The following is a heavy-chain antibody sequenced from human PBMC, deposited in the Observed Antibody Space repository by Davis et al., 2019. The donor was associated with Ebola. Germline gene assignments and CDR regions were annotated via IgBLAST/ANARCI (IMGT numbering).Heavy chain of an antibody. CDR1: GFPFSNYW. J-gene: IGHJ4*02. V-gene: IGHV3-74*01. CDR3: ARDEVGGYDY. Sequence: PGGSLRLSCAVSGFPFSNYWMHWVRQAPGKGLVWVSRLNSDGSTTRYADSVQGRFTISRDNAKNTLCLQMNDLRAEDTALYYCARDEVGGYDYWGQGTLVTVSS. CDR2: LNSDGSTT. D-gene: IGHD1-26*01.